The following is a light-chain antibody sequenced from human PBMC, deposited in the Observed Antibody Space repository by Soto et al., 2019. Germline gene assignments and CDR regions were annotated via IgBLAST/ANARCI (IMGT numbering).Light chain of an antibody. V-gene: IGKV1-5*01. CDR3: QQYNSYSST. J-gene: IGKJ1*01. Sequence: EIRVTPSPFALPAYVEDRVAITCRASRSIGNWLAWYQQKPGKAPKLLIYDASSLESGVPSRFSGSGSGTEFTLTISSLQPDDFATYYCQQYNSYSSTFAHGTKVDI. CDR1: RSIGNW. CDR2: DAS.